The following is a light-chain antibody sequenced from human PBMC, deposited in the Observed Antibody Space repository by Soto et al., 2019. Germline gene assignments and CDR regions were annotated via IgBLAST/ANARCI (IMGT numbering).Light chain of an antibody. V-gene: IGKV3D-15*01. CDR3: QQANSLPLT. Sequence: EIVLTQSPVTLAVSPGDTATLSCRASQRVSSYLAWYQQKPGQAPRLLIYGASSRATGIPDRFSGSGSGTDFTLTISSLQPEDFATYYCQQANSLPLTFGGGTKVDIK. J-gene: IGKJ4*01. CDR2: GAS. CDR1: QRVSSY.